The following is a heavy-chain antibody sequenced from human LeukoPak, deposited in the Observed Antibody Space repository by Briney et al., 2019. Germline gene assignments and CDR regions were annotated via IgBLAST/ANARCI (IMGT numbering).Heavy chain of an antibody. CDR3: ASLAGTRVVDY. CDR2: IKHDESEK. Sequence: GGSLRLSCAASGFSFNSDWMDWVRQAPGKGLEWVANIKHDESEKNYLDSVKDRFTISRDNAKNTLYLQMNSLRAEDTAIYYCASLAGTRVVDYWGQGTLVTVSS. CDR1: GFSFNSDW. V-gene: IGHV3-7*01. J-gene: IGHJ4*02. D-gene: IGHD4-11*01.